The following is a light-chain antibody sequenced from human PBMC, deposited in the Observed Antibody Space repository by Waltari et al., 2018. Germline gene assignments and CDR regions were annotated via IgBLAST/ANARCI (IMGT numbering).Light chain of an antibody. CDR3: QQYNNWLLMT. CDR2: GAS. J-gene: IGKJ5*01. Sequence: ETVMTQSPATLSVSPGGRATLSCRASQSVSTNLAWYQQKPGQAPRLLIYGASTRATGIPARFSGSGSGTEFTLTISSLQSEDFAVYYCQQYNNWLLMTFGQGTRLEIK. V-gene: IGKV3-15*01. CDR1: QSVSTN.